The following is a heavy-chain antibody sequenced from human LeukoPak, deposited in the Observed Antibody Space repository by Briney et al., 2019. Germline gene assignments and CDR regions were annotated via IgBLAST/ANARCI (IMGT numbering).Heavy chain of an antibody. V-gene: IGHV4-38-2*01. CDR2: INHSGST. D-gene: IGHD6-19*01. J-gene: IGHJ5*02. Sequence: SETLSLTCSVSGYSISSGNYWGWIRQPPGKGLEWIGEINHSGSTNYNPSLKSRVTISVDTSKNQFSLKLSSVTAADTAVYYCARTSYSSGWYWFDPWGQGTLVTVSS. CDR3: ARTSYSSGWYWFDP. CDR1: GYSISSGNY.